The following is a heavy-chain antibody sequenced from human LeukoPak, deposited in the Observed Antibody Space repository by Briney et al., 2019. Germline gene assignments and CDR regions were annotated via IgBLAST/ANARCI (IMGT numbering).Heavy chain of an antibody. CDR3: ARIVGAFDAFDI. Sequence: GGSLRLSCAASGFSFSNAWMTWVRQAPGKGLEWVGRMKSIADGGTTAYAAPVKGRFTISRDDSKNTLYLQMNSLKTEDTAVYYCARIVGAFDAFDIWGQGTMVTVSS. J-gene: IGHJ3*02. CDR2: MKSIADGGTT. D-gene: IGHD1-26*01. V-gene: IGHV3-15*01. CDR1: GFSFSNAW.